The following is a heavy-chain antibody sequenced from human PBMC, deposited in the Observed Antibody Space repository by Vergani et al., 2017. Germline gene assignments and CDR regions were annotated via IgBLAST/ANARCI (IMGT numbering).Heavy chain of an antibody. V-gene: IGHV4-39*01. D-gene: IGHD6-19*01. Sequence: QLQLQQSGPGLVKPSETLFLTCTVSADSISSGSYYWGWIRQPPGKSLEWIGSIYYSGLTYYNPSLKSQVAISVDTSKNQFSLKVTSVTAADTAVYFCARQRPGSGWSPGDFDDWGQGILVTVSS. CDR3: ARQRPGSGWSPGDFDD. CDR1: ADSISSGSYY. CDR2: IYYSGLT. J-gene: IGHJ4*02.